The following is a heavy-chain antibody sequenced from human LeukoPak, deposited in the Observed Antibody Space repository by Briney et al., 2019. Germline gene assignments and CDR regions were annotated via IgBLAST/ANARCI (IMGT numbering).Heavy chain of an antibody. Sequence: QTGGSLRLSCAASGFTFSSYEMNWVRQAPGKGLEWVSYISSSGSTIYYADSVKGRFTISRDNAKNSLYLQMNSLRAEDTAVYYCARDPAYYYDSSGYVDYWGQGTLVTVSS. J-gene: IGHJ4*02. V-gene: IGHV3-48*03. CDR3: ARDPAYYYDSSGYVDY. CDR2: ISSSGSTI. CDR1: GFTFSSYE. D-gene: IGHD3-22*01.